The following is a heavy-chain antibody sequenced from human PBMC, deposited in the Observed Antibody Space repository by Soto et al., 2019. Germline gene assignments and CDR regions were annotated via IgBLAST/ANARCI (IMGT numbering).Heavy chain of an antibody. CDR3: AKDALIFVCPHNYFDN. D-gene: IGHD3-9*01. V-gene: IGHV3-23*01. Sequence: EVPLLESGGGLVQPGESLRLSCAASGFTFSGYAMNWVRRAPGKGLEWVATISASGASAYYADSVKGHFTISRDNYKNTLYLQITSLRDDDSAIYYCAKDALIFVCPHNYFDNRGPGILVTVSS. J-gene: IGHJ4*02. CDR1: GFTFSGYA. CDR2: ISASGASA.